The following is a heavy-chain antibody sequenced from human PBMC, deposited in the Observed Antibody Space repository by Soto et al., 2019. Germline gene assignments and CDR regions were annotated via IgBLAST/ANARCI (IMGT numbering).Heavy chain of an antibody. J-gene: IGHJ4*02. CDR1: GGTFSSYA. Sequence: QVQLVQSGAEVKKPGSSVKVSCKASGGTFSSYAISWVRQAPGQGLEWMGGIIPIFGTADYAQKFQGRVTITGEEPTTTAYRDLGSLRSEDRAVYYGAREGGLYDSGPLDYWGREPWSPSPQ. V-gene: IGHV1-69*12. CDR2: IIPIFGTA. CDR3: AREGGLYDSGPLDY. D-gene: IGHD3-16*01.